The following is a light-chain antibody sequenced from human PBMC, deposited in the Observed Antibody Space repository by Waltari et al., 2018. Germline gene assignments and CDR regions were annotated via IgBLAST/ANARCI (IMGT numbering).Light chain of an antibody. Sequence: EIVLTQSPGTLSLSPGERATLSCGASQSVSSSHLAWYQQKPGKAPRLLIYGASSRAAGIPDRFSGSGSGTDFTLTISRLEPEDFAVYYCHQYGSSPPTFGGGTKVEVK. V-gene: IGKV3-20*01. CDR1: QSVSSSH. CDR2: GAS. J-gene: IGKJ4*01. CDR3: HQYGSSPPT.